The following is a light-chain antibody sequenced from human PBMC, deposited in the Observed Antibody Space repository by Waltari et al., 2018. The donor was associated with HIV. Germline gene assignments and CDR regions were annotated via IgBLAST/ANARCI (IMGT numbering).Light chain of an antibody. J-gene: IGLJ1*01. CDR2: GNN. Sequence: QSVLTQPPSLSGAPGQRVIIPCTGSSSNIGAGFDVHWYQQLPGTAPKLLIYGNNNRPSGVPDRFSGSKSGTSASLANTGLQAEDEADYYCQSYDSSLNTYVFGSGTKVTVL. V-gene: IGLV1-40*01. CDR3: QSYDSSLNTYV. CDR1: SSNIGAGFD.